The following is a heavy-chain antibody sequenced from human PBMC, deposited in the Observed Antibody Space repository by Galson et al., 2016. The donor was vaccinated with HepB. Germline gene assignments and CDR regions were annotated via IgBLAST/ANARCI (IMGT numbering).Heavy chain of an antibody. V-gene: IGHV1-69*13. CDR1: GDTFSRYV. Sequence: SVKVSCKASGDTFSRYVISWVRQAPGLGLEWMGLIIPIYGTTQYAQKFQGRVRITADEHTRTIYMELSSLRSEDTAVYYCARGRGYYYFEYWGLGTLVTVSS. CDR3: ARGRGYYYFEY. D-gene: IGHD3-3*01. CDR2: IIPIYGTT. J-gene: IGHJ4*02.